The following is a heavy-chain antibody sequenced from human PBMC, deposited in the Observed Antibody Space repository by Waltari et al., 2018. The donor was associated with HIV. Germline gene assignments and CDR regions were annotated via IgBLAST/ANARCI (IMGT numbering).Heavy chain of an antibody. CDR1: GGTFSSYT. V-gene: IGHV1-69*02. J-gene: IGHJ4*02. Sequence: QVQLVQSGAEVTKPGSSVQVSCKASGGTFSSYTISWVRQAPGQGLEWMGTIIPSLGIANYAQKFQGRVTSTADKSTSTAYMELSSLRSEDTAVYYCAPSGSGSSDYWGQGTLVTVSS. CDR2: IIPSLGIA. CDR3: APSGSGSSDY. D-gene: IGHD3-10*01.